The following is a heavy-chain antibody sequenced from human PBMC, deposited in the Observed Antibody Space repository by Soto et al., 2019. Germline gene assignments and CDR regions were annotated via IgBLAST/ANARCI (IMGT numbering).Heavy chain of an antibody. CDR1: GGSISSYY. V-gene: IGHV4-59*08. D-gene: IGHD2-2*01. Sequence: TSETLSLTCTVSGGSISSYYWSWIRQPPGKGLEWIGYIYYSGSTNYNPSLKSRVTISVDTSKNQFSLKLSSVTAADTAVYYCARHPDIVVVPAAPYFDYWGQGTLVTVSS. CDR3: ARHPDIVVVPAAPYFDY. CDR2: IYYSGST. J-gene: IGHJ4*02.